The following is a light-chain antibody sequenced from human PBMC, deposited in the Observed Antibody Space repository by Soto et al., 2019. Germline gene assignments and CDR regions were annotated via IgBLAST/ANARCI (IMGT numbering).Light chain of an antibody. V-gene: IGKV3-15*01. CDR1: QSVSSN. Sequence: EIVMTQSPATLSVSPGERATLSCRASQSVSSNLAWYQQKPVQAPRLLIYASSIRATGIPARFSGSGSGTAFTITISSLPSEDFAIYYCQQYNNWPPYTFGQGTKLEI. J-gene: IGKJ2*01. CDR3: QQYNNWPPYT. CDR2: ASS.